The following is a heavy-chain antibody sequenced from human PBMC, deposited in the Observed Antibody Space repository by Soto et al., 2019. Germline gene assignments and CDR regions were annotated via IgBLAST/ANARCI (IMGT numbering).Heavy chain of an antibody. J-gene: IGHJ6*02. Sequence: SVEVSCKASGGTFSSYAISWVRQAPGQGLEWMGGIIPIFGTANYAQKFQGRVTITADESTSTAYMELSSLRSEDTAVYYCARWGDCSGGSCYYYYYGMDVWGQGTTVTV. CDR3: ARWGDCSGGSCYYYYYGMDV. D-gene: IGHD2-15*01. CDR2: IIPIFGTA. V-gene: IGHV1-69*13. CDR1: GGTFSSYA.